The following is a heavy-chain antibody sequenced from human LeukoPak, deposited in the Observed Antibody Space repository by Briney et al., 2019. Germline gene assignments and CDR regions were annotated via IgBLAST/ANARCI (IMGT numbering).Heavy chain of an antibody. CDR1: GDSVSSNSAA. V-gene: IGHV6-1*01. J-gene: IGHJ5*02. CDR3: ARASGSGWLSLSWFDP. Sequence: SQTLSLTCAISGDSVSSNSAAWNWIRQSPSRGLEWLGRTYYRSKWYNDYAVSVKSRITINPDTSKNQFSLQLNSVTPEDTAVYYCARASGSGWLSLSWFDPWGQGTLVTVSS. CDR2: TYYRSKWYN. D-gene: IGHD6-19*01.